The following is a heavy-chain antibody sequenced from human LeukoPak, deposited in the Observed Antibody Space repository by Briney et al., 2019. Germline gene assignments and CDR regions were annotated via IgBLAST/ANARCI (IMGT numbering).Heavy chain of an antibody. CDR3: AKAPYSGYDYPHFDY. CDR2: ISWNSGSI. J-gene: IGHJ4*02. Sequence: PGRSLRLSCAASGFTFDDYAMHWVRQAPGKGLEWVSGISWNSGSIGYADSVKGRFTISRDDAKNSLYLQMNSLSAEDTALYYCAKAPYSGYDYPHFDYWGQGTLVTVSS. CDR1: GFTFDDYA. D-gene: IGHD5-12*01. V-gene: IGHV3-9*01.